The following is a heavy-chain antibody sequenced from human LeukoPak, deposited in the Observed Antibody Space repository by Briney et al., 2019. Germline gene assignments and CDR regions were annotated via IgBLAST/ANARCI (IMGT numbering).Heavy chain of an antibody. Sequence: ASVKVSCKASGYTFTSYYMHWVRQAPGQGLEWMRIINPSGSSTTYEQTFQGRVTMTRDMSTSTVYMELSSLRSEDTGVYYCARGYCTNGVCYTDYYYYMDVWGKGTTFTVSS. CDR3: ARGYCTNGVCYTDYYYYMDV. CDR2: INPSGSST. J-gene: IGHJ6*03. CDR1: GYTFTSYY. V-gene: IGHV1-46*01. D-gene: IGHD2-8*01.